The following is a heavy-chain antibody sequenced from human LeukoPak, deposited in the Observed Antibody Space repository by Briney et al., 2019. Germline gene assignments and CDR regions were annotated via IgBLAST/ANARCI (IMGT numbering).Heavy chain of an antibody. CDR1: GGSISSYY. Sequence: PAETLSLTCTASGGSISSYYWSWIRQPPGKGLEWIGYIYYSGSTNYNPSLKSRVTISVDTSKNQFSPKLSSVTAADTAVYYCARSYGPAPFDYWGQGTLVTVSS. CDR2: IYYSGST. D-gene: IGHD5-18*01. V-gene: IGHV4-59*01. CDR3: ARSYGPAPFDY. J-gene: IGHJ4*02.